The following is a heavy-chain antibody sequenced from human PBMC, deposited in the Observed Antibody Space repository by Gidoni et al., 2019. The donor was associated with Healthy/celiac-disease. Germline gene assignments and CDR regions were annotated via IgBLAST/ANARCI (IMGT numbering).Heavy chain of an antibody. CDR1: GFPFRSYA. CDR3: VKDRGHIAVAFFDY. V-gene: IGHV3-64D*06. Sequence: EVQLLESWGGLVQPWGSLRLSCSASGFPFRSYAMHWGRQAPGKGLEYVSAISSNGGSTYYADSVKGRFTISRDNSKNTLYLQMSSLRAEDTAVYYCVKDRGHIAVAFFDYWGQGTLVTVSS. J-gene: IGHJ4*02. CDR2: ISSNGGST. D-gene: IGHD6-19*01.